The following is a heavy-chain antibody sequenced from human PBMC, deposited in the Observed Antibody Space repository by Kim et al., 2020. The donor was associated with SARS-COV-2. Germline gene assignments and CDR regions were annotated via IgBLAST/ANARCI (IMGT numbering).Heavy chain of an antibody. Sequence: NTNPALKSRVTISVDKSKNQFSLKLSSVTAADTAVYYCARDEAYAHSFDIWGQGTMVTVSS. J-gene: IGHJ3*02. V-gene: IGHV4-4*02. D-gene: IGHD2-2*01. CDR3: ARDEAYAHSFDI.